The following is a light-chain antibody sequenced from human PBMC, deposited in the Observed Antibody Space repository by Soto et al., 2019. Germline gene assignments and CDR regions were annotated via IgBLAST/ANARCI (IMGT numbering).Light chain of an antibody. J-gene: IGKJ2*01. CDR2: AAS. CDR3: QQLNSYPPT. Sequence: IQLTQSPSSLSASVGDRVTITCRVSQGISSYLAWYQQKPGKAPKFLIYAASTLQRGVPSRFSGSGSGTAFTLTISSLQPEDFATYFCQQLNSYPPTFGQGTELEIK. V-gene: IGKV1-9*01. CDR1: QGISSY.